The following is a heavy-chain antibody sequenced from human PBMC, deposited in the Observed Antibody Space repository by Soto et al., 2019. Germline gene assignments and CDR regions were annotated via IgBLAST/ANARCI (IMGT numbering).Heavy chain of an antibody. CDR1: GGSISSYY. CDR3: ARIRGDYSNYKSYYYYMDV. CDR2: VYYSGST. D-gene: IGHD4-4*01. Sequence: QVQLQESGPGLVKPSETLSLTCTVSGGSISSYYWSWIRQPPGKGLEWIGYVYYSGSTNYNPSLMRRVTISGDTSKNQFSLKLSSVTAADTAVFYCARIRGDYSNYKSYYYYMDVWGKGTTVTVSS. V-gene: IGHV4-59*08. J-gene: IGHJ6*03.